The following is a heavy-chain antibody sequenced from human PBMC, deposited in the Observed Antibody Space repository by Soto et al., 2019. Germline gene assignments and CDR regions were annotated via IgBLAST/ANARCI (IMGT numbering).Heavy chain of an antibody. J-gene: IGHJ4*02. Sequence: PEESLKISCQASGYTFSVYWIGWVRQMPGGGLELMGNIYPDDSDTSNNPSFDGRVTLSADKSINTVYLQWSSLKASDTGIYYCVRQLGNSAMLIVDSWGQGTPVNVSS. CDR2: IYPDDSDT. CDR3: VRQLGNSAMLIVDS. V-gene: IGHV5-51*01. CDR1: GYTFSVYW. D-gene: IGHD3-16*01.